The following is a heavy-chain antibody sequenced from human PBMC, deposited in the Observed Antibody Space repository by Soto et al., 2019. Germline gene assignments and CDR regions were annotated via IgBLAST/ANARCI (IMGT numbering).Heavy chain of an antibody. Sequence: EVQLVESGGGLIQPGGSLRLSCAASGFAVSSKYMTWVRQSPGKGLEWVSVIYGGGTTYYADSVKGRFTISRDTSKNTLYLQLNSLRGEDTAVYYCVQTTGWPGFDFWCQGTLVTGSS. V-gene: IGHV3-53*01. J-gene: IGHJ4*02. CDR1: GFAVSSKY. D-gene: IGHD6-19*01. CDR2: IYGGGTT. CDR3: VQTTGWPGFDF.